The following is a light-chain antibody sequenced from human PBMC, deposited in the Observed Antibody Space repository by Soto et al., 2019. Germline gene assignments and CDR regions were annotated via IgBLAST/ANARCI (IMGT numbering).Light chain of an antibody. V-gene: IGKV3-15*01. CDR1: QSVSSN. J-gene: IGKJ1*01. CDR2: GAS. Sequence: EIVMTQSPATLSVSPGERATLSCRASQSVSSNLAWYQQKPGQAPRLLIYGASTRATGIPARFSGSGSGTEFTLTISSLQSEDFAVYYCQQYNNLPRTWTFGQGTKVEIK. CDR3: QQYNNLPRTWT.